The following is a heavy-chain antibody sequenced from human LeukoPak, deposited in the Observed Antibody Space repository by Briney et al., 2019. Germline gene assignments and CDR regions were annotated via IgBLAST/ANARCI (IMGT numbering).Heavy chain of an antibody. D-gene: IGHD3-22*01. J-gene: IGHJ4*02. Sequence: PGGSLRLSCAASGFTFSSYSMNWVRQAPGKGLEWVSSISSSGSTIYYADSVKGRFTISRDNAKNSLYLQMNSLRAEDTAVYYCARDGGSGYYPDYWGQGTLVTVSS. V-gene: IGHV3-21*04. CDR3: ARDGGSGYYPDY. CDR1: GFTFSSYS. CDR2: ISSSGSTI.